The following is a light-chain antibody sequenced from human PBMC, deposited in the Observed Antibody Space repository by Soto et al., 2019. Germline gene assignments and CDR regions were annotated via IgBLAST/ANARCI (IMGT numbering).Light chain of an antibody. CDR3: QHYSSSLFA. V-gene: IGKV3-20*01. CDR2: GAS. Sequence: EIVLTHSPGTLPLSPGERATLSCRASQSVSSSYLAWYQQKPGLAPRLLIYGASSRATGIPDRFRGSGSVTDFTLTISRLEPEDFAVYDCQHYSSSLFAFGPGTRVDVK. J-gene: IGKJ3*01. CDR1: QSVSSSY.